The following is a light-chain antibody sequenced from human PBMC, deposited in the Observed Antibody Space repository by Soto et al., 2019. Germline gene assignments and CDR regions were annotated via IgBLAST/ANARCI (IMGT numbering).Light chain of an antibody. Sequence: IVLTQSPGTLSLSPGERATLSCRASQIVSSTYLAWFQQKPGQAPRLLIYGASNRATGIPDRFSGSGSGTDFTVTISRLEPEDFAVYYCQQYASSPPSFTFGPGTKVD. CDR1: QIVSSTY. V-gene: IGKV3-20*01. CDR2: GAS. CDR3: QQYASSPPSFT. J-gene: IGKJ3*01.